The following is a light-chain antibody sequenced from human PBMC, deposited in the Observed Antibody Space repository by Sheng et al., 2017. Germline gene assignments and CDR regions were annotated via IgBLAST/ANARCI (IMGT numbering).Light chain of an antibody. J-gene: IGKJ4*01. V-gene: IGKV3-11*01. CDR3: QQRSNWPSLT. CDR2: DAS. CDR1: QRIVNY. Sequence: EIVLTQSPATLSLSPGERATLSCRASQRIVNYLAWYQQKPGQAPRLLIYDASNRATGIPARFSGSGFGTDFTLTISSLEPEDFAVYYCQQRSNWPSLTFGGGTKVEIK.